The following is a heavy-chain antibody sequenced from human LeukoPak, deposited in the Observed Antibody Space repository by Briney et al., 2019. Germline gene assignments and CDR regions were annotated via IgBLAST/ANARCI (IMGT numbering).Heavy chain of an antibody. Sequence: GGSLRLSCAASGFTFSNYWMHWVRQAPGKGLEWVANIKQDGSEKYYVDSVKGRFTISRDNAKNSLYLQMNSLRAEDTAVYYCASLNSYGRVDPSWGQGTLVTVSS. CDR3: ASLNSYGRVDPS. CDR1: GFTFSNYW. D-gene: IGHD5-18*01. J-gene: IGHJ4*02. V-gene: IGHV3-7*01. CDR2: IKQDGSEK.